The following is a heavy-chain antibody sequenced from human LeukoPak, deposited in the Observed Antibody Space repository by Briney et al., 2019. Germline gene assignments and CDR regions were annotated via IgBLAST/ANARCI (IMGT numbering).Heavy chain of an antibody. CDR2: ISAYNGNT. D-gene: IGHD3-3*01. Sequence: ASVKVSCKASGYTFTSYGISWVRQAPGQGLEWMGWISAYNGNTNYAQKLQGRVTMTTDTSTSTAYMELRSLRSDDTAVYYCAKDPPGAGTIFGVVDYWGQGTLVTVSS. V-gene: IGHV1-18*01. CDR1: GYTFTSYG. J-gene: IGHJ4*02. CDR3: AKDPPGAGTIFGVVDY.